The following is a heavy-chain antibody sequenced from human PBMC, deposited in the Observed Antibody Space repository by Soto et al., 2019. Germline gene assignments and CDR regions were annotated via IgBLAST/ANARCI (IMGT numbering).Heavy chain of an antibody. V-gene: IGHV3-23*01. D-gene: IGHD2-15*01. Sequence: EVQVLESGGGLVQPGGSLRLSCEASGITFSNYMMTWIRQAPGKGLELVSTMTAGGDGTYYADSVKGRFTMSRETSKNTLYLQLNSMRAEVTAVYYCATHVSCSGGSCQYDAFAIRGQGTMVTVSS. CDR2: MTAGGDGT. CDR1: GITFSNYM. J-gene: IGHJ3*02. CDR3: ATHVSCSGGSCQYDAFAI.